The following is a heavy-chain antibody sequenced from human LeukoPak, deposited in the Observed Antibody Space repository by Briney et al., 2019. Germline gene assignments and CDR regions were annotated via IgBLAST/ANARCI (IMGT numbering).Heavy chain of an antibody. J-gene: IGHJ4*02. CDR3: ARAGPYDSRGYFDD. V-gene: IGHV3-66*01. D-gene: IGHD3-22*01. CDR1: GFTVSSNY. Sequence: GGSLRLSCAASGFTVSSNYMSWVRQAPGKGLEWVSVIYCGGSTYYADSVKGRFTISRDNSKNTLYLQMNNLRYECTAVYYCARAGPYDSRGYFDDWGQGTLVTVSS. CDR2: IYCGGST.